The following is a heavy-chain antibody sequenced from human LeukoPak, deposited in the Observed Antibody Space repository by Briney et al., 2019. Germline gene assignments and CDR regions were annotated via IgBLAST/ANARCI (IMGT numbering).Heavy chain of an antibody. CDR3: ARQDIVVVPAGPLNA. CDR1: GGSFSGYY. V-gene: IGHV4-34*01. Sequence: SETLSLTCAVYGGSFSGYYWSWIRQPPGKGLEWIGEINHSGSTNYNPSIKSRVTISVDTSKNQFSLKLSSVTAADTAVYYCARQDIVVVPAGPLNAWGQGTLVTVSS. CDR2: INHSGST. J-gene: IGHJ5*02. D-gene: IGHD2-2*01.